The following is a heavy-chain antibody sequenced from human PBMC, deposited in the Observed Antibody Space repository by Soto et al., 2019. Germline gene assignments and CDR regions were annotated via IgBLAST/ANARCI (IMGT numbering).Heavy chain of an antibody. J-gene: IGHJ4*02. Sequence: TWISQPPGKALEWLALIDWDDDKYYSTSLKTRLTISKDTSKNQVVLTMTNMDPVDTATYYCARIRDYEPYFDYWGQGTLVTVSS. CDR2: IDWDDDK. CDR3: ARIRDYEPYFDY. V-gene: IGHV2-70*01. D-gene: IGHD4-17*01.